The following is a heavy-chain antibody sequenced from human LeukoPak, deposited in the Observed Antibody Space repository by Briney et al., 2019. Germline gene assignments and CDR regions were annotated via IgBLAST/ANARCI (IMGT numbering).Heavy chain of an antibody. Sequence: ASVKVSCKASGYTFTGYYIHWVRQAPGQGLEWMGFITPNTGGTSYAQKFQARVTMTRDTSISTAYMELSGLRSDDTAVYYCARRYDFWSGYPTAFDYWGQGTLVTVSS. CDR1: GYTFTGYY. CDR2: ITPNTGGT. D-gene: IGHD3-3*01. V-gene: IGHV1-2*02. CDR3: ARRYDFWSGYPTAFDY. J-gene: IGHJ4*02.